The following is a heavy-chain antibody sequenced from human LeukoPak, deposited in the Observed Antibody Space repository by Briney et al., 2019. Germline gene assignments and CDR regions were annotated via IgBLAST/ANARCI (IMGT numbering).Heavy chain of an antibody. CDR1: GFTFSSNS. CDR3: ARDGYNPLFDY. Sequence: GGSLRLSCAASGFTFSSNSMKWVRQAPGKGLEWVSSISSSSSYIYYADSVKGRFTISRDNAKNSLYLQMNSLRAEDTAVYYCARDGYNPLFDYWGQGTLVTVSS. J-gene: IGHJ4*02. CDR2: ISSSSSYI. D-gene: IGHD5-24*01. V-gene: IGHV3-21*01.